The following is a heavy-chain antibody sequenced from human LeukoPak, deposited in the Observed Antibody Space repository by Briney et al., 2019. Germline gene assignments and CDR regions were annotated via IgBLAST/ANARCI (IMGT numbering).Heavy chain of an antibody. Sequence: GGSLRLSCAASGLTFSSIAMDWVRQAPGKGLEWVGDISYDGTYASYAASVRGRFTISRDNSKNTLYLQMNSLRTVHTAVYYCATESSLSNWGLGNPGHRLL. V-gene: IGHV3-30-3*01. CDR2: ISYDGTYA. CDR3: ATESSLSN. D-gene: IGHD2/OR15-2a*01. J-gene: IGHJ4*02. CDR1: GLTFSSIA.